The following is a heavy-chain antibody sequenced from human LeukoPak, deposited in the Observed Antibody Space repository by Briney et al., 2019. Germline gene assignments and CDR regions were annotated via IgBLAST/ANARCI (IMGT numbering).Heavy chain of an antibody. D-gene: IGHD5-12*01. CDR2: IIPIFGTA. J-gene: IGHJ4*02. V-gene: IGHV1-69*13. Sequence: GASVKVSCKASGGTFSSYAISWVRQAPGQGLEWMGGIIPIFGTANYAQKFQGRVMITADESTSTAYMELSSLRSEDTAVYYCAREHSGYYGFDYWGQGTLVTVSS. CDR1: GGTFSSYA. CDR3: AREHSGYYGFDY.